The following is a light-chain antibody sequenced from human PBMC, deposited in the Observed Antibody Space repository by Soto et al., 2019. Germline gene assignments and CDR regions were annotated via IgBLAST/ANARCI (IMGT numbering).Light chain of an antibody. V-gene: IGLV2-14*01. CDR2: DVS. CDR1: RSDVGGYNY. CDR3: SSYTRTSTPEV. J-gene: IGLJ1*01. Sequence: QSALTQPASVSGSPGQSITISCTGTRSDVGGYNYVSWYQQHPGKAPKLMIYDVSNRPSGVSNRFSGSKSGNTASLTISGRQADDEADDYCSSYTRTSTPEVFGAGTKVTVL.